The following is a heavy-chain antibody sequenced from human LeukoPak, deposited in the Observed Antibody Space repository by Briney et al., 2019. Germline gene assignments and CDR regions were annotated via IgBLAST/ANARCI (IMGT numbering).Heavy chain of an antibody. CDR1: GFTFSSYA. CDR2: INHSGST. J-gene: IGHJ5*02. V-gene: IGHV4-34*01. D-gene: IGHD3-22*01. CDR3: ASLDVTYYYDSSGYAWFDP. Sequence: GSLRLSCAASGFTFSSYAMSWIRQPPGKGLEWIGEINHSGSTNYNPSLKGRVTISVDTSKNQFSLKLSSVTAADTAVYYCASLDVTYYYDSSGYAWFDPWGQGTLVTVSS.